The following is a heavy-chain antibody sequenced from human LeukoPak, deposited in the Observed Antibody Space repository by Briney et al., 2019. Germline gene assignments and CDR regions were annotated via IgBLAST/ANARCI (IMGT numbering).Heavy chain of an antibody. CDR1: GFSFSDYY. CDR2: ISSSGSTI. CDR3: ARSFSVLRLLEWLFNY. V-gene: IGHV3-11*04. Sequence: GSLRLSCAASGFSFSDYYMSWIRQAPGKGLEWVSYISSSGSTIYYADSVKGRFTISRDNAKNSLYLQMNSLRAEDTAVYYCARSFSVLRLLEWLFNYWGQGTLVTVSS. J-gene: IGHJ4*02. D-gene: IGHD3-3*01.